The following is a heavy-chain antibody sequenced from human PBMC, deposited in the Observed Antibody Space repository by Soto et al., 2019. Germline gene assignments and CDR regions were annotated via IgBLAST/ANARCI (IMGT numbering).Heavy chain of an antibody. CDR1: GFSFDDYS. J-gene: IGHJ4*02. D-gene: IGHD2-15*01. CDR3: SKGGRFGYSSDWHMAY. Sequence: GGSLRLSCAASGFSFDDYSMHWVRQAPGKGLEWVSGISWNSEYIGYGDSVKGRFTISRDNAKNSLYLQMNSLRAEDTALYYCSKGGRFGYSSDWHMAYWGQGTLVTVSS. V-gene: IGHV3-9*01. CDR2: ISWNSEYI.